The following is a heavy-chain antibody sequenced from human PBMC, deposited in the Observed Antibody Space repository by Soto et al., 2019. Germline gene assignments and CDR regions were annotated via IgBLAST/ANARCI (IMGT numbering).Heavy chain of an antibody. D-gene: IGHD3-22*01. CDR3: VRDPSSGYRSFDY. Sequence: ASVKVSCKASGYILTNYYIHWVRQAPGQGLEWMGIINLSADRTSYAQKFQGRFTVTMDTSTSTVYMELGSLRSEDMAVYYCVRDPSSGYRSFDYWGQGTLVTVSS. CDR2: INLSADRT. J-gene: IGHJ4*02. CDR1: GYILTNYY. V-gene: IGHV1-46*03.